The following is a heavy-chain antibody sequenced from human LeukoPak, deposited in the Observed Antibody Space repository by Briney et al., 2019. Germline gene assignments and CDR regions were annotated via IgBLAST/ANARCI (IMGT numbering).Heavy chain of an antibody. CDR2: INAGDGNT. CDR3: ARDRWLRPYYLDY. Sequence: GASVKVSCKASGYAFTSYAMHWVRQAPGQRLEWMGWINAGDGNTKYSQKFQGRVTITRDTSAGTAYMELSSLRSEDTAVYYCARDRWLRPYYLDYWGQGTLVTVSS. D-gene: IGHD5-12*01. J-gene: IGHJ4*02. V-gene: IGHV1-3*01. CDR1: GYAFTSYA.